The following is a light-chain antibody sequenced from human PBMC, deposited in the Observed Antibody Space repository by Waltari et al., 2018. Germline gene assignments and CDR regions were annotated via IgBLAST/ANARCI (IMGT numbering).Light chain of an antibody. J-gene: IGLJ3*02. CDR3: QSYDTSLSVV. V-gene: IGLV1-40*01. CDR2: GSS. CDR1: GSNIGAGYD. Sequence: QSVLTQPPSVSGAPGQRVTISCTGSGSNIGAGYDVHWYQPLPRAAPKLLIYGSSVRPVGVPDRFFGSTSGTSASLAITGLQAEDEGDYYCQSYDTSLSVVFGGGTKLTVL.